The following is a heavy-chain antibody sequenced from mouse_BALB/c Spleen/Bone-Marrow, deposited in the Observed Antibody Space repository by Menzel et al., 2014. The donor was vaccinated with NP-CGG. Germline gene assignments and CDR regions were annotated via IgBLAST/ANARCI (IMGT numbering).Heavy chain of an antibody. CDR1: GFNIKDTY. D-gene: IGHD1-1*01. CDR2: IDPANGNT. J-gene: IGHJ2*01. Sequence: VQLQQSGAELVKPGASVKLSCTASGFNIKDTYMHWVKQRPEQGLEWIGRIDPANGNTKYDPKFQGKATITADTSSNTAYLQLSSLTSEDTAVYSCARNYGSGLDYWGQGTTLTVSS. CDR3: ARNYGSGLDY. V-gene: IGHV14-3*02.